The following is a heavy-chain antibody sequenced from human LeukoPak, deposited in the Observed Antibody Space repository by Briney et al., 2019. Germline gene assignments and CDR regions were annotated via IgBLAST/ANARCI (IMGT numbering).Heavy chain of an antibody. J-gene: IGHJ1*01. V-gene: IGHV4-4*07. CDR3: ATYSITGAWAEYFLH. D-gene: IGHD2/OR15-2a*01. CDR1: GGSLSDYY. Sequence: SETLSLTCTVSGGSLSDYYWSWVRQPAGKGLEWIGRIHISGTTYYNPPLKSRFTMSIDTSKNQFSLKLSSVTAADTAVYYCATYSITGAWAEYFLHWGQGTLVTVSS. CDR2: IHISGTT.